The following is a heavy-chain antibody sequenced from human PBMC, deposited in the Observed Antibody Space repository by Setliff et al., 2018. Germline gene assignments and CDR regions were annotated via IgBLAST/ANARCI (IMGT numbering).Heavy chain of an antibody. CDR3: ARDVFPYHYEGAFDI. V-gene: IGHV1-46*01. Sequence: ASVKVSCKASGYTFTSHYMHWVRQAPGQGLEWMGTINPSSGRTSYAQKFQXRVTMTRDTSTSTVYMDMSSLRSEDTAVYYCARDVFPYHYEGAFDIWGQGTMVTVSS. D-gene: IGHD3-22*01. CDR2: INPSSGRT. J-gene: IGHJ3*02. CDR1: GYTFTSHY.